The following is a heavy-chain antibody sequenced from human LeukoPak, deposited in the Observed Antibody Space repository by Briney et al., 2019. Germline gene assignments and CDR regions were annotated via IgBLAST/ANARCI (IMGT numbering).Heavy chain of an antibody. Sequence: SETLSLTCIVSGDSITRNTYHWGWVRQPPGKGLEWIGTIYYSGSIYYNQSLRGRVPLSVDTSKNQFSLKLTSVTAADTAVYYCGRLNTDWGFLFDSWGQGTLVTVSS. D-gene: IGHD7-27*01. CDR1: GDSITRNTYH. V-gene: IGHV4-39*01. CDR2: IYYSGSI. J-gene: IGHJ4*02. CDR3: GRLNTDWGFLFDS.